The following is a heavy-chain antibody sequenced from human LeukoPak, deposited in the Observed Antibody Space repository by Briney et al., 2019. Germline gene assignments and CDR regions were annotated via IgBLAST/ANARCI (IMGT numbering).Heavy chain of an antibody. CDR2: IIPILGIA. Sequence: SVKVSCKASGFTFTNYHVHWVRQAPGQGLEWMGRIIPILGIANYAQKFQGRVTITADKSTSTAYMELSSLRSEDTAVYYCASAGSGSYYYYGMDVWGQGTTVTVSS. CDR3: ASAGSGSYYYYGMDV. D-gene: IGHD1-26*01. V-gene: IGHV1-69*02. J-gene: IGHJ6*02. CDR1: GFTFTNYH.